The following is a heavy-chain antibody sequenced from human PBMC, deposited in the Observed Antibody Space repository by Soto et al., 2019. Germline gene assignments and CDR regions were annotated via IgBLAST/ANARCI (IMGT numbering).Heavy chain of an antibody. J-gene: IGHJ3*02. CDR3: ASCSVASDAFDI. CDR2: IYYSGST. CDR1: GGSVSSGSNY. Sequence: PSETLSLTCTVSGGSVSSGSNYWTWIRHPPGKELERFGYIYYSGSTNYNPSLKSRVTISVDTSKNQFSLKLSSVSAADTAVYYCASCSVASDAFDIWGQGTMVTVSS. D-gene: IGHD3-10*02. V-gene: IGHV4-61*01.